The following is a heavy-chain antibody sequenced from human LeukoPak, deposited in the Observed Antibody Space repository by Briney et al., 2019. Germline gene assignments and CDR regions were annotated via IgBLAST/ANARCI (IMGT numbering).Heavy chain of an antibody. D-gene: IGHD2-8*02. CDR1: GGSFTGYY. V-gene: IGHV4-34*01. CDR3: ARVAGYVMEDYFDY. Sequence: SETLSLTCAVYGGSFTGYYWNWIRQPPGKGLEWIGEINHSGSTNCNPSLKSRVTISVDTSKNQFSLRLSSVTAADTAVYYCARVAGYVMEDYFDYWGQGTLVTVSS. CDR2: INHSGST. J-gene: IGHJ4*02.